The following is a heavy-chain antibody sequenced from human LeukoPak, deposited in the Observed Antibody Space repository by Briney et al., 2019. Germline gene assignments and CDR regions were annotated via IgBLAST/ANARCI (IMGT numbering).Heavy chain of an antibody. V-gene: IGHV3-30-3*01. CDR3: ARDFDWGLFDY. CDR1: GFTFSNAS. J-gene: IGHJ4*02. CDR2: ISYDGSNK. D-gene: IGHD3-9*01. Sequence: GGSLRLSCAASGFTFSNASMSWVRQAPGKGLEWVAVISYDGSNKYYADSVKGRFTISRDNSKNTLYLQMNSLRAEDTAVYYCARDFDWGLFDYWGQGTLVTVSS.